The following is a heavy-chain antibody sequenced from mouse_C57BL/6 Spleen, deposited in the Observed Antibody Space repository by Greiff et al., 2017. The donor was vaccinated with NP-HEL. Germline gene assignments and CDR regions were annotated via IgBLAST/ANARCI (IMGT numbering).Heavy chain of an antibody. V-gene: IGHV5-4*03. J-gene: IGHJ4*01. CDR1: GFTFSSYA. CDR3: ARVGESYYAMDY. Sequence: EVKVVESGGGLVKPGGSLKLSCAASGFTFSSYAMSWVRQTPEKRLEWVATISDGGSYTYYPDNVKGRFTISRDNAKNNLYLQMSHLKSEDTAMYYCARVGESYYAMDYWGQGTSVTVSS. CDR2: ISDGGSYT. D-gene: IGHD2-13*01.